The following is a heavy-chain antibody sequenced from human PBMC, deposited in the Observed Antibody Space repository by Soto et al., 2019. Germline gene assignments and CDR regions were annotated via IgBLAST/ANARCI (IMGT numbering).Heavy chain of an antibody. CDR2: VRASGLNT. CDR1: GFTFSTYA. Sequence: EVQLLESGGKLVQPGGSLTLSCAASGFTFSTYAMAWVRQAPGKGLEWVSGVRASGLNTDYADTVKGRFYISRDNSKNTVSLHMNSLRAEDTVLYYCAKARPRRTSGYVFDYWGQGTPVTVSS. CDR3: AKARPRRTSGYVFDY. J-gene: IGHJ4*02. V-gene: IGHV3-23*01. D-gene: IGHD5-18*01.